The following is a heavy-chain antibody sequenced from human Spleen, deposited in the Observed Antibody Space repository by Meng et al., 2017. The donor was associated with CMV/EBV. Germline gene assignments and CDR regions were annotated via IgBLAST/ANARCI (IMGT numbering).Heavy chain of an antibody. CDR3: AKARDLLPPPNWFDP. Sequence: HWVRQAPGQGLEWMGWINPKSGGTHYAHKFEARVTMTRETSISTAYMELTRLTSDDTAVYYCAKARDLLPPPNWFDPWGQGTLVTVSS. J-gene: IGHJ5*02. V-gene: IGHV1-2*02. CDR2: INPKSGGT. D-gene: IGHD3-10*01.